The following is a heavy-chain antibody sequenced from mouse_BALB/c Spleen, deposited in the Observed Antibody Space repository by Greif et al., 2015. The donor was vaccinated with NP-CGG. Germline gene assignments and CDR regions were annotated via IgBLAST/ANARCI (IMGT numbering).Heavy chain of an antibody. V-gene: IGHV1-84*02. Sequence: VQRVESGPELVKPGASVKISCKASGYTFTDYYINWVKQKPGQGLEWIGWIYPGSGNTKYNGKFKGKATLTVDTSSSTAYMRLSSLTSEDTTVYFCARRTGTEAMDYWGQGTSVTVSS. J-gene: IGHJ4*01. CDR1: GYTFTDYY. CDR2: IYPGSGNT. D-gene: IGHD4-1*01. CDR3: ARRTGTEAMDY.